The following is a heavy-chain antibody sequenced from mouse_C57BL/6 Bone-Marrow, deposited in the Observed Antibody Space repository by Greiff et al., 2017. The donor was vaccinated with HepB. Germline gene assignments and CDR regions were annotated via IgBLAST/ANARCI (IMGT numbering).Heavy chain of an antibody. V-gene: IGHV1-81*01. Sequence: QVQLKQSGAELARPGASVKLSCKASGYTFTSYGISWVKQRTGQGLEWIGEIYPRSGNTYYNEKFKGKATLTADKSSSTAYMELRSLTSEDSAVYFCARLVLRYLYAIDYWGQGTSVTVSS. CDR3: ARLVLRYLYAIDY. D-gene: IGHD1-1*01. J-gene: IGHJ4*01. CDR2: IYPRSGNT. CDR1: GYTFTSYG.